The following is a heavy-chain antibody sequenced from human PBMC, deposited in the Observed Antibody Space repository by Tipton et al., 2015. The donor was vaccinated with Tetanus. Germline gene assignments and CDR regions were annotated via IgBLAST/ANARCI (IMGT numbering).Heavy chain of an antibody. CDR2: IIPIFGTA. D-gene: IGHD6-13*01. J-gene: IGHJ5*02. Sequence: QSGAEVKKPGSSVKVSCKASGGTFSSYAISWVRQAPGQGLEWMGGIIPIFGTANYAQKFQGRVTITADESTSTAYMELSSLRSEDRAVYYCAGGGSWRQLVGKNWDDPWGEGSLFTGSS. CDR3: AGGGSWRQLVGKNWDDP. V-gene: IGHV1-69*01. CDR1: GGTFSSYA.